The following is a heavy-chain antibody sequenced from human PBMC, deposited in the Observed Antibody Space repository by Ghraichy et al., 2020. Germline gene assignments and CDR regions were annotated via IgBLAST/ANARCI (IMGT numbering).Heavy chain of an antibody. CDR1: GGSISSGGYY. Sequence: SETLSLTCTVSGGSISSGGYYWSWIRPHPGKGLEWIGYIYYSGSTYYNPSLKSRVTISVATSKNQFSLKLSSVTAADTAVYYCARTDLVYGSSSGAFDIWGQGTMVTVSS. CDR3: ARTDLVYGSSSGAFDI. D-gene: IGHD6-6*01. J-gene: IGHJ3*02. V-gene: IGHV4-31*03. CDR2: IYYSGST.